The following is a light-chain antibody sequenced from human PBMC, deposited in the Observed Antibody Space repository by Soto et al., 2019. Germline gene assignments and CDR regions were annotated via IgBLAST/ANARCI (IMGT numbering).Light chain of an antibody. CDR3: GTWDSSLSVYV. J-gene: IGLJ1*01. CDR1: SSNIGNNF. Sequence: QPVLTQPPSVSAAPGQKVTISCSGSSSNIGNNFVSWYQQLPGTVPKLLIYDNNKRPSGIPDRFSGSKSGTSATLGITGLQTGDEADYYCGTWDSSLSVYVLGTGTKVTVL. V-gene: IGLV1-51*01. CDR2: DNN.